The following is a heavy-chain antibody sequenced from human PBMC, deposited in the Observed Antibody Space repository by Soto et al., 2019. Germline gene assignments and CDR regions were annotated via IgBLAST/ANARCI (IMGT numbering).Heavy chain of an antibody. CDR1: GYIFTSYW. CDR2: IDPSDSYT. V-gene: IGHV5-10-1*01. CDR3: ASPACSGGSCYAFDI. J-gene: IGHJ3*02. D-gene: IGHD2-15*01. Sequence: GESLKISCKASGYIFTSYWISWVRQMPVKGLEWMGRIDPSDSYTNYSPSFQGHVTISADKSISTAYLQWSSLKAWDTAMYYCASPACSGGSCYAFDIWGEGTMVTV.